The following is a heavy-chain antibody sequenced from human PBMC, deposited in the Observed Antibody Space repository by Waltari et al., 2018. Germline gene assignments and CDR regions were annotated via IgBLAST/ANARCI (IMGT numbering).Heavy chain of an antibody. CDR1: GGSTRSYY. CDR2: IYYSGST. D-gene: IGHD2-15*01. V-gene: IGHV4-59*01. J-gene: IGHJ5*02. Sequence: QVPLQESGPGLVKPSETLSLTCTVSGGSTRSYYWSWIRPPPGQGLEWIGYIYYSGSTNYNPSLKSRVTISVDTSKNQFSLKLSSVTAADTAVYYCARDMNCSGGSCYSNNGFDPWGQGTLVTVSA. CDR3: ARDMNCSGGSCYSNNGFDP.